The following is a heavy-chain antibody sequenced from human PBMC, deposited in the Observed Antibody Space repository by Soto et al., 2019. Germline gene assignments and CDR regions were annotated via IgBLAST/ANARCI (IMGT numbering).Heavy chain of an antibody. D-gene: IGHD3-22*01. CDR3: ARDLGDSSGNNWFDP. CDR1: GGTFSSYA. V-gene: IGHV1-69*13. J-gene: IGHJ5*02. Sequence: ASVKVSCKASGGTFSSYAISWVRQAPGQGLEWMGGIIPIFGTANYAQKFQGRVTITADESTSTAYMELSSLRSEDTAVYYCARDLGDSSGNNWFDPWGQGTLVTVSS. CDR2: IIPIFGTA.